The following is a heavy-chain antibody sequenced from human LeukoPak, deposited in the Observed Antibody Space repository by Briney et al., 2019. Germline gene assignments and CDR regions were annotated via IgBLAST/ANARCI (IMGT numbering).Heavy chain of an antibody. Sequence: GSVKVSCKASGYNFTHYLMHRVGQASGQGLEWMGWTNPNSGGTKYAQKFQGRVTMTRDTSISTAYMELSRLRSDDTAMYYCAPGGAIDYWGQGTLVTVSS. CDR2: TNPNSGGT. CDR1: GYNFTHYL. D-gene: IGHD3-10*01. J-gene: IGHJ4*02. V-gene: IGHV1-2*02. CDR3: APGGAIDY.